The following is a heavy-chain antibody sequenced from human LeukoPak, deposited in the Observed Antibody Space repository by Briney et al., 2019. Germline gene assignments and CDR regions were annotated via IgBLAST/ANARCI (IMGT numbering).Heavy chain of an antibody. V-gene: IGHV3-7*01. CDR3: AGLGITMIGGV. CDR2: IKQDGSEK. J-gene: IGHJ6*04. Sequence: GGSLRLSCAASGLTFSDYWMSWVRQAPGKGLEWVAKIKQDGSEKYYVDSVKGRFTISRDNAKNSLYLQMNSLRAEDTAVYYCAGLGITMIGGVWGKGTTVTISS. CDR1: GLTFSDYW. D-gene: IGHD3-10*02.